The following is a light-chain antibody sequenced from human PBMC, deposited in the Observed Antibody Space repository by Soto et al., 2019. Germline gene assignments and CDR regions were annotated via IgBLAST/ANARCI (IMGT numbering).Light chain of an antibody. CDR2: DVS. Sequence: QSALTQPRSVSGSPGQSVTISCTGIGSDVGGYNYVSWYQQHPGKAPKLLIYDVSKRPSGVPDCFSGSRSGNTASLSISGLQAEDEADYYCSSYAGGYTYVFGSGTKLTVL. V-gene: IGLV2-11*01. CDR3: SSYAGGYTYV. J-gene: IGLJ1*01. CDR1: GSDVGGYNY.